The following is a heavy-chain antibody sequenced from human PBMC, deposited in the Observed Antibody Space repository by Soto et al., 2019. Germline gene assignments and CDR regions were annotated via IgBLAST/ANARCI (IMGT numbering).Heavy chain of an antibody. Sequence: EVQLVQSGAEVKKPGESLKISCKGSGYSFTDYWIAWVRQMPGKGLEWMGIIYPGDSDTRYSPSFEGQVTISADKSISTAYLQGSSLRDSDTAMYDCARRGRGRGSYSWFDPWGQGTLVTVSS. J-gene: IGHJ5*02. V-gene: IGHV5-51*01. CDR1: GYSFTDYW. D-gene: IGHD1-26*01. CDR2: IYPGDSDT. CDR3: ARRGRGRGSYSWFDP.